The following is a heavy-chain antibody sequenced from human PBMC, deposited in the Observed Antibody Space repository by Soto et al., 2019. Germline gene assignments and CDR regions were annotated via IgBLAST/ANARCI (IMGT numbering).Heavy chain of an antibody. V-gene: IGHV3-23*01. CDR2: ISGSGGST. D-gene: IGHD5-18*01. CDR1: GFTFSSYA. CDR3: AKNKVGYRYGPDFDY. J-gene: IGHJ4*02. Sequence: GGSLRLSCAASGFTFSSYAMSWVRQAPGKGLEWVSAISGSGGSTYYADSVKGRFTISRDNSKNTLYLQMNSLRAEDTAVYYCAKNKVGYRYGPDFDYWGPATLAPLST.